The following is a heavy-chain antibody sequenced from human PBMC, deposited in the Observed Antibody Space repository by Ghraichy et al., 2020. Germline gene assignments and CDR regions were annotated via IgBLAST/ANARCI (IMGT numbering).Heavy chain of an antibody. J-gene: IGHJ5*02. D-gene: IGHD3-3*01. CDR1: GGSFSGYY. Sequence: SETLSLTCAVYGGSFSGYYWSWIRQPPGKGLEWIGEINHSGSTNYNPSLKSRVTISVDTSKNQFSLKLSSVTAADTAVYYCARGGRITIFGVVRTWFDPWGQGTLVTVSS. CDR2: INHSGST. V-gene: IGHV4-34*01. CDR3: ARGGRITIFGVVRTWFDP.